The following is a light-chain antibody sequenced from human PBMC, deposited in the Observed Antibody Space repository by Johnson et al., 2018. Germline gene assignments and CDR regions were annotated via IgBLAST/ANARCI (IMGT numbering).Light chain of an antibody. CDR3: GTWDRSLSAGNF. CDR2: ENN. Sequence: QSVLTQPPSVSAAPGQKVTISCSGSSSNIGNNYVSWYQQLPGTAPKLLIYENNKRPSGIPDRFSGSKSGPSATLGITGLQTGDEAGYYCGTWDRSLSAGNFFGTGTKVTVL. V-gene: IGLV1-51*02. J-gene: IGLJ1*01. CDR1: SSNIGNNY.